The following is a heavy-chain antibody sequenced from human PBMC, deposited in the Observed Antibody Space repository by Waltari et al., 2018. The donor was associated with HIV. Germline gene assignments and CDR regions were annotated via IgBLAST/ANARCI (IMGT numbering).Heavy chain of an antibody. J-gene: IGHJ6*02. V-gene: IGHV1-2*04. Sequence: GQSGAEVKKPGASVKVSCKASGYTFTGYYMHWVRQAPGQGLEWMGWINPNSGGTNYAQKFQGWVTMTRDTSISTAYMELSRLRSDDTAVYYCAIGANYYGYPTTYMDVWGQGTTVTVSS. CDR3: AIGANYYGYPTTYMDV. CDR1: GYTFTGYY. D-gene: IGHD3-10*01. CDR2: INPNSGGT.